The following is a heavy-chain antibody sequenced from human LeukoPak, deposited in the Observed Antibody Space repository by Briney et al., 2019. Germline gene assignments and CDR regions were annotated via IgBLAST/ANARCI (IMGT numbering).Heavy chain of an antibody. CDR3: ARVNGDLLWFGEQYYFDY. CDR1: GGSISSSSYY. Sequence: PSETLSLTCTVSGGSISSSSYYWGWIRQPPGTGLEWIGCIYYTGSTYYNPSLKSRVTISVDTSKNQFSLKLSSVTAADTAVYYCARVNGDLLWFGEQYYFDYWGQGTLVTVSS. J-gene: IGHJ4*02. CDR2: IYYTGST. V-gene: IGHV4-39*07. D-gene: IGHD3-10*01.